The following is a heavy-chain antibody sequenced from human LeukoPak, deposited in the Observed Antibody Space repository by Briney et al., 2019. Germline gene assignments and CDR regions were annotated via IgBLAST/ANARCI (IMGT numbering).Heavy chain of an antibody. CDR3: AVLAVAGFFDY. D-gene: IGHD6-19*01. J-gene: IGHJ4*02. CDR2: IYYSGST. Sequence: PSQTLSLTCTVSGGSISSGDYYWSRIRQPPGKGLEWIGYIYYSGSTYYNPSLKSRVTISVDTSKNQFSLKLSSVTAADTAVYYCAVLAVAGFFDYWGQGTLVTVSS. V-gene: IGHV4-30-4*08. CDR1: GGSISSGDYY.